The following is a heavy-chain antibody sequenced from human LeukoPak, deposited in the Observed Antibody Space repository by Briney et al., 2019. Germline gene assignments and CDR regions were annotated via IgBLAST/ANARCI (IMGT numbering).Heavy chain of an antibody. CDR1: GFTFSSYW. CDR3: ARDLHYYVAMDV. J-gene: IGHJ6*02. D-gene: IGHD3-10*02. V-gene: IGHV3-74*01. CDR2: INNDGSST. Sequence: GSLRLSFAASGFTFSSYWMHWVRQAPGKGLVWVSLINNDGSSTRYADSVKGRFTISRDNSKNTLFLQLNSLRAEDTALYYCARDLHYYVAMDVWGQGTTVTVSS.